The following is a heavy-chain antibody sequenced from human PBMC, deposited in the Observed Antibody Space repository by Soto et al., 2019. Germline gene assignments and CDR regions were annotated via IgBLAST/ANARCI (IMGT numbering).Heavy chain of an antibody. CDR1: GFTFSSYG. V-gene: IGHV3-33*01. Sequence: QVQLVESGGGVVQPGRSLRLSCAASGFTFSSYGMHWVRQAPGKGLEWVAVIWYDGSNKYYADSVKGRFTISRDNSKNTLYLQMNSLRAEDTAVYYCARPRGPYCGGDCYSLDPYYYYGMDVWGQGTTVTVSS. CDR2: IWYDGSNK. J-gene: IGHJ6*02. CDR3: ARPRGPYCGGDCYSLDPYYYYGMDV. D-gene: IGHD2-21*02.